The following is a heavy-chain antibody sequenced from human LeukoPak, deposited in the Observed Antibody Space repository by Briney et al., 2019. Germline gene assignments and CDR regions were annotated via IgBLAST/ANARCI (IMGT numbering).Heavy chain of an antibody. CDR1: GGSFSGYY. V-gene: IGHV4-34*01. CDR2: INHSGST. J-gene: IGHJ6*03. CDR3: ARGRPPIAVAGYYSYYYMDV. Sequence: SETLSLTCAVYGGSFSGYYWSWIRQPPGKGLEWIGEINHSGSTNYNPSFKSRVTTSVDTSKNQFSLKLSSVTAADTAVYYCARGRPPIAVAGYYSYYYMDVWGKGTTVTVSS. D-gene: IGHD6-19*01.